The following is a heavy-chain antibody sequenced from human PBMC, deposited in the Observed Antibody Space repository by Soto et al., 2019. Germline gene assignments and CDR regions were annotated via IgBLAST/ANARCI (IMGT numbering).Heavy chain of an antibody. V-gene: IGHV3-48*03. J-gene: IGHJ4*02. CDR1: GFSFSNYE. Sequence: GGSLRLSCAASGFSFSNYEMNWVRQAPGKGLEWVSYISLSGSTIYYADSVKGRFTISRDDAKNSLYLQMDSLRADDTAVYYCARESFSASPNFFDYWGQGTLVTV. CDR3: ARESFSASPNFFDY. CDR2: ISLSGSTI. D-gene: IGHD3-3*02.